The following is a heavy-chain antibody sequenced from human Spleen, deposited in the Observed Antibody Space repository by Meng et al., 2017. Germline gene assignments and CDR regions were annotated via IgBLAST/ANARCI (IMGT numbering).Heavy chain of an antibody. V-gene: IGHV4-34*01. Sequence: QAPLHQWGAGRLTPSETLSLTCVVSGGSFSDYYWSWIRQPPGKGLEWIGEINHSGSTNYNPSLESRATISVDTSQNNLSLKLSSVTAADSAVYYCARGPTTMAHDFDYWGQGTLVTVSS. CDR1: GGSFSDYY. D-gene: IGHD4-11*01. CDR2: INHSGST. CDR3: ARGPTTMAHDFDY. J-gene: IGHJ4*02.